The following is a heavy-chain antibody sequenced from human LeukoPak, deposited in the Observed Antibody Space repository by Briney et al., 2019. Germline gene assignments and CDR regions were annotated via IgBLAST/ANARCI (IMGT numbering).Heavy chain of an antibody. Sequence: GGSLRLSCAASGFTFSSYSMHWVRQAPGKGLEWVAFIRYDGSNKYYADSVKGRFTISRDNSKNTLYLQMNSLRAEDTAVYYCAKDLLSAIVVVIAMNYMDVWGKGTTVTVSS. J-gene: IGHJ6*03. CDR2: IRYDGSNK. V-gene: IGHV3-30*02. CDR1: GFTFSSYS. CDR3: AKDLLSAIVVVIAMNYMDV. D-gene: IGHD2-21*01.